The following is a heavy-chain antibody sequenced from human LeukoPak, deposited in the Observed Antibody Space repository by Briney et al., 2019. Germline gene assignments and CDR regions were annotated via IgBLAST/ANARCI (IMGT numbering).Heavy chain of an antibody. CDR2: IWYDGSNK. V-gene: IGHV3-33*01. D-gene: IGHD6-13*01. CDR3: ARFGSTSWTRWFDP. J-gene: IGHJ5*02. CDR1: GFTFSSYG. Sequence: PGGSLRLSCAASGFTFSSYGMHWVRQAPGKGLEWVAVIWYDGSNKYYADSVKGRFTISRDNSKNTLSLQMSSLRVEDTAVYYCARFGSTSWTRWFDPWGQGTLVTVSS.